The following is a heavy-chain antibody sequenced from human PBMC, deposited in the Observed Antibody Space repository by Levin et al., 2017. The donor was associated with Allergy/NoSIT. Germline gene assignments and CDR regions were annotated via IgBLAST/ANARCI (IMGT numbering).Heavy chain of an antibody. CDR3: ARSYRPTEGAAYYYYYGMDV. CDR2: IYPGDSDT. J-gene: IGHJ6*02. Sequence: AASVKVSCKGSGYSFTSYWIGWVRQMPGKGLEWMGIIYPGDSDTRYSPSFQGQVTISADKSISTAYLQWSSLKASDTAMYYCARSYRPTEGAAYYYYYGMDVWSQGTTVTVSS. D-gene: IGHD4-11*01. CDR1: GYSFTSYW. V-gene: IGHV5-51*01.